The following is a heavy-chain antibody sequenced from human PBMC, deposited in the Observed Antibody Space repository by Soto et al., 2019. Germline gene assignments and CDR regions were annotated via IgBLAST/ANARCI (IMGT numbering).Heavy chain of an antibody. CDR3: ASEGYVAGVRNAFDI. CDR1: GGSFSGYY. Sequence: QVQLQQWGAGLLQPSETLSLTCAVYGGSFSGYYWSWIRQPPGKGLEWIGEINQSVGTNYNPSLKSRSTISVDTSKNQISVKLSSVTAADTAVYYCASEGYVAGVRNAFDIWGQGTMVTVSS. D-gene: IGHD6-19*01. V-gene: IGHV4-34*01. J-gene: IGHJ3*02. CDR2: INQSVGT.